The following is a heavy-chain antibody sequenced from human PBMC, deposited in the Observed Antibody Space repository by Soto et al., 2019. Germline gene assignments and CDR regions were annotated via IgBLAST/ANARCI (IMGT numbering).Heavy chain of an antibody. CDR3: AKGEYSSSSPFDY. CDR2: ISGSGGST. Sequence: PGGSLRLSCAASGFTFSSYAMSWVRQAPGKGLEWVSAISGSGGSTYYADSVKGRFTTSRDNSKNTLYLQMNSLRAEDTAVYYCAKGEYSSSSPFDYWGQGTLVTVYS. V-gene: IGHV3-23*01. D-gene: IGHD6-6*01. CDR1: GFTFSSYA. J-gene: IGHJ4*02.